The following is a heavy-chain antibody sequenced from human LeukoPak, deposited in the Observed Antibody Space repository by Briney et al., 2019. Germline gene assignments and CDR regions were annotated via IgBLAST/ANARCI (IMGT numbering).Heavy chain of an antibody. J-gene: IGHJ4*02. CDR3: AKGAITMIVVVNYFDY. CDR1: GFTFSNYA. D-gene: IGHD3-22*01. Sequence: PGGSLRLACAASGFTFSNYAMSWVRQAPGEGLEWVLVFSGRGGSTYYADSVKGRFTISRDNLKNTLYLQMNRLRAEDTAVYYCAKGAITMIVVVNYFDYWGQGTLVTVSS. CDR2: FSGRGGST. V-gene: IGHV3-23*01.